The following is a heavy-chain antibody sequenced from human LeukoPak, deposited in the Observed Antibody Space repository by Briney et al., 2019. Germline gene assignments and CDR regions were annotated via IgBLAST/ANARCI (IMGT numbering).Heavy chain of an antibody. Sequence: GGSLRLSSAASGFTFSYYDLSWVRQAPGKGLEWVSGITSSGGNTYYTDSVKGRFTISRDNSENTLYLQMNSLRAEDTAVYYCAKVSWTTAARDYWGQGTLVTVSS. V-gene: IGHV3-23*01. CDR2: ITSSGGNT. J-gene: IGHJ4*02. CDR1: GFTFSYYD. CDR3: AKVSWTTAARDY. D-gene: IGHD1-1*01.